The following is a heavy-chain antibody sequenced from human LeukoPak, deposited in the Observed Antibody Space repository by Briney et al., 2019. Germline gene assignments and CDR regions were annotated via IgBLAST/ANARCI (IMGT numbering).Heavy chain of an antibody. CDR2: IYPNSGGT. Sequence: GASVKVSCKASGYTFTGYYMHWVRQAPGQGLEWMGWIYPNSGGTGYAQNFQGRVTMTWDTSITTAYMELKRLTSDDTAVYYCAREFPRTSGFDYWGQGSLVTVSS. CDR3: AREFPRTSGFDY. V-gene: IGHV1-2*02. CDR1: GYTFTGYY. J-gene: IGHJ4*02. D-gene: IGHD1-26*01.